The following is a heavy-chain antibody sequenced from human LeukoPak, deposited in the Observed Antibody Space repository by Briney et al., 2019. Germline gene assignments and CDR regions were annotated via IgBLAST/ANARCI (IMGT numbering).Heavy chain of an antibody. V-gene: IGHV3-21*01. CDR3: AREAYDFWSGYYLRNFDY. J-gene: IGHJ4*02. CDR2: ISSSSSYI. D-gene: IGHD3-3*01. Sequence: GGSLRLSCAASGFTFSSYGMHWVRQAPGKGLEWVSSISSSSSYIYYADSVKGRFTISRDNAKNSLYLQMNSLRAEDTAVYYCAREAYDFWSGYYLRNFDYWGQGTLVTVSS. CDR1: GFTFSSYG.